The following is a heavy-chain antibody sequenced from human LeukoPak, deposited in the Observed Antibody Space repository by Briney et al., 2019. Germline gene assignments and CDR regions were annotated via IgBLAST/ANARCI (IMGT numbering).Heavy chain of an antibody. Sequence: GGSLRLSCAASGFTFSSCAMHWVRQAPGKGLEWVAVISYDGSNKYYADSVKGRFTISRDNSKNTLYLQMNSLRAEDTAVYYCARDQGAVPGSLRFWGQGTMVTVSS. D-gene: IGHD3-10*01. V-gene: IGHV3-30-3*01. CDR3: ARDQGAVPGSLRF. CDR1: GFTFSSCA. CDR2: ISYDGSNK. J-gene: IGHJ3*01.